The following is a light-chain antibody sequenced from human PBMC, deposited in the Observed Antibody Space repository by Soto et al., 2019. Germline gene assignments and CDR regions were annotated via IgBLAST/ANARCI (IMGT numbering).Light chain of an antibody. CDR1: QTISSW. Sequence: DIQMTQSPSTLSGSVGDRVTITCRASQTISSWLAWYQQKPGKAPKLLIYAASSLQSGVPSRFSGSGSGTDFTLTISSLQPDDFATYYCQQYNSYSSITFGQGTRLEIK. CDR2: AAS. J-gene: IGKJ5*01. V-gene: IGKV1-5*01. CDR3: QQYNSYSSIT.